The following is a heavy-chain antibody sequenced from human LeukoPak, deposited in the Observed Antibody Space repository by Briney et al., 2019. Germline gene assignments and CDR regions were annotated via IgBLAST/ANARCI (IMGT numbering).Heavy chain of an antibody. J-gene: IGHJ6*02. CDR3: ARDRELWLHYYYYYGMDV. CDR1: GYTFTAYY. Sequence: ASVTVSCTASGYTFTAYYMHWVRQAPAQGLEWMGWINPNSGGTNYAQKFQGRVTMTRDTSISTAYMELSRLRSDDTAVYYCARDRELWLHYYYYYGMDVWGQGTTVTVSS. CDR2: INPNSGGT. D-gene: IGHD5-18*01. V-gene: IGHV1-2*02.